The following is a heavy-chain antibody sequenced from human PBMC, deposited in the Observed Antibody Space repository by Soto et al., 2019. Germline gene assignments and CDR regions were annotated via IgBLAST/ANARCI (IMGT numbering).Heavy chain of an antibody. J-gene: IGHJ4*02. CDR3: ASPTYYYDSSGPTAY. D-gene: IGHD3-22*01. V-gene: IGHV3-48*01. CDR1: GFTFSTYS. CDR2: ISSSSSTI. Sequence: GGSLRLSCAASGFTFSTYSMNWVRQAPGKGLEWVSYISSSSSTIFYTDSVKGRFTVSRDNAKNSLYLQMNSLRAEDTAVYYCASPTYYYDSSGPTAYWGQGTLVTVSS.